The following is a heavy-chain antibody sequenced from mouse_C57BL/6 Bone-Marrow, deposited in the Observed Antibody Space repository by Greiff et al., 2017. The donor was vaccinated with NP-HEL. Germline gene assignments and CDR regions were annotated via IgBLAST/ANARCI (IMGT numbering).Heavy chain of an antibody. CDR1: GYTFTSYG. D-gene: IGHD2-3*01. CDR2: IYPRSGNT. CDR3: AREDDGYYDFDY. V-gene: IGHV1-81*01. Sequence: VQLQQSGAELARPGASVKLSCKASGYTFTSYGISWVKQRTGQGLEWIGGIYPRSGNTYYNEKFKGKATLTADKSSSTAYMELRSLTSEDSAVYFCAREDDGYYDFDYWGQGTTLTVSS. J-gene: IGHJ2*01.